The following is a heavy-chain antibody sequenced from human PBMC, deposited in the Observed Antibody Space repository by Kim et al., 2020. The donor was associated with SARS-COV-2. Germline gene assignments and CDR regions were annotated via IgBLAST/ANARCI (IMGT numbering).Heavy chain of an antibody. CDR1: GFTVSSNY. J-gene: IGHJ4*02. Sequence: GGSLRLSCAASGFTVSSNYMSWVRQAPGKGLEWVSVIYSGGSTYYADSVKGRFTISRDKSKNTLYLQMNSLRAEDTAVYYCASGGYCSSTSCQRYYWGQGTLVTVSS. CDR2: IYSGGST. D-gene: IGHD2-2*01. CDR3: ASGGYCSSTSCQRYY. V-gene: IGHV3-53*01.